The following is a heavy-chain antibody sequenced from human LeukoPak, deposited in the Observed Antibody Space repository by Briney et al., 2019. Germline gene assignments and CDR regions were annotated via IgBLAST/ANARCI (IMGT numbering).Heavy chain of an antibody. J-gene: IGHJ4*02. CDR3: SRVMLLPDAKGSYFDF. V-gene: IGHV3-72*01. Sequence: PGGSLRLSCAASGFTFSSHNMNWVRQAPGKGLEWVGRTRKKSNNYSTEYAASVKGRFTISRDDSKNLLYLQMNSLKTEDTAVYFCSRVMLLPDAKGSYFDFWGQGTLVTVSS. CDR2: TRKKSNNYST. CDR1: GFTFSSHN. D-gene: IGHD2-2*01.